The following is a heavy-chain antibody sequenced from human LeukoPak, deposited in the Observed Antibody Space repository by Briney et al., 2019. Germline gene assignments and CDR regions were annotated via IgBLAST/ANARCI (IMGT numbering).Heavy chain of an antibody. J-gene: IGHJ1*01. D-gene: IGHD6-13*01. CDR1: GFTFSTYG. Sequence: PGGSLRLSCAASGFTFSTYGMHWVRQAPGKGLEWVAFIRYDGSNKYYADSVKGRFTISRDNSKNTLYLQMNSLRAEDTAVYYCAKDLPSSSWYKYFQHWGQGTLVTVSS. CDR3: AKDLPSSSWYKYFQH. V-gene: IGHV3-30*02. CDR2: IRYDGSNK.